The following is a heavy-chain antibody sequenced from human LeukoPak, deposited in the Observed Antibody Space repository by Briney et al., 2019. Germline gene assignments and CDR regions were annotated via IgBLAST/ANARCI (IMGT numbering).Heavy chain of an antibody. D-gene: IGHD4-17*01. V-gene: IGHV3-21*01. CDR1: GFTSSSYS. Sequence: GGSLRLSCAASGFTSSSYSMNWVRQAPGKGLEWVSSISSSSSYIYYADSVKGRFTISRDNAKNSLYLQMNSLRAEDTAVYYCARDGGDHYHYYMDVWGKGTTVTVSS. J-gene: IGHJ6*03. CDR2: ISSSSSYI. CDR3: ARDGGDHYHYYMDV.